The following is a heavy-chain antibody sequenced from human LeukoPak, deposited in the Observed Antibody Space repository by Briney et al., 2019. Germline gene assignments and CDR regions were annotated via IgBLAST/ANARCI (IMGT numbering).Heavy chain of an antibody. Sequence: PGGSLRLSCAASGFTFSSYAVSWVRQAPGKGLECLSGFSGSGGSTYYADSVKGRFTISRDNSKNTLYLQMNSLRAEDTAVYYCAKTLTMILVLRGGFDYWGQGALVTVSS. CDR2: FSGSGGST. CDR3: AKTLTMILVLRGGFDY. D-gene: IGHD3-22*01. J-gene: IGHJ4*02. CDR1: GFTFSSYA. V-gene: IGHV3-23*01.